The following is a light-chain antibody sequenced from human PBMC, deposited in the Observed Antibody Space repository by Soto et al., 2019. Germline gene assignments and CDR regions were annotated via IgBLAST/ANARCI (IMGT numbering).Light chain of an antibody. Sequence: DVQMTQSPSTLSASVGDRVTITCRAGQGVSDWLAWYQQKPGKAPQLLIYTASTLESGVPSRFSGTVSGTEFTLTISSLQSDDFASYFGHQYDKYPFTFGQGTKLERK. J-gene: IGKJ2*01. CDR3: HQYDKYPFT. CDR2: TAS. CDR1: QGVSDW. V-gene: IGKV1-5*03.